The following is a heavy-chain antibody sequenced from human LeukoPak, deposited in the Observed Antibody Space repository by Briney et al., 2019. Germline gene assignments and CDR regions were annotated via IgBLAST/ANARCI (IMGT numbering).Heavy chain of an antibody. J-gene: IGHJ4*02. Sequence: GGSLRLSCAASGFTLSSYSMNWVRQAPGKGLEWVSSISSSSTYIYYADSVKGRFTISRDNAKNSLFLQMNSLRAEDTAVYYCARERSCTDGLCYSYFDHWGQGTLVTVSS. CDR1: GFTLSSYS. CDR2: ISSSSTYI. CDR3: ARERSCTDGLCYSYFDH. V-gene: IGHV3-21*01. D-gene: IGHD2-8*01.